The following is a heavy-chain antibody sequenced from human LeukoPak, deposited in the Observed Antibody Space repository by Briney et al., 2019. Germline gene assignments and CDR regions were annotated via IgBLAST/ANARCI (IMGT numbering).Heavy chain of an antibody. Sequence: GESLKISCKGSGYSFTSYWISWVRQMPGKGLEWMGRIDPSDSCTNYSPSFQGHVTISADKSISTAYLQWSSLKASDTATYYCASLRAYYDSSGYQNWGQGTLVTVSS. J-gene: IGHJ4*02. V-gene: IGHV5-10-1*01. CDR3: ASLRAYYDSSGYQN. D-gene: IGHD3-22*01. CDR1: GYSFTSYW. CDR2: IDPSDSCT.